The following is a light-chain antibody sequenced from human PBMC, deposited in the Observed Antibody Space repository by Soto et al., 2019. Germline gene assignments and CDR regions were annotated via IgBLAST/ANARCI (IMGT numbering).Light chain of an antibody. CDR1: QSISRF. Sequence: DIQMTQSPSSLSASVGDRVTITCRASQSISRFLNWYQQKPGKAPKFLIYAASSLQSGVPSRFSGSGSGTDFTLTITSLQPEDFVTYYCQQTYSSPLTFGGGTKVEIK. CDR2: AAS. V-gene: IGKV1-39*01. CDR3: QQTYSSPLT. J-gene: IGKJ4*01.